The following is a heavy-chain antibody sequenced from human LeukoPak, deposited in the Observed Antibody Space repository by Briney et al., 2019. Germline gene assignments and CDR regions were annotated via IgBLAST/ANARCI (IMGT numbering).Heavy chain of an antibody. CDR2: ISTDGSSS. Sequence: GGSLRLSCAASGFSFSNYWMHWVRQAPGKGLVWVSRISTDGSSSSYADSVKGRFTIARDNAKNTLSLQMNSLRAEDMAVYYCVRAREPNIPGNWGQGTLVTVSS. CDR3: VRAREPNIPGN. D-gene: IGHD5-24*01. CDR1: GFSFSNYW. V-gene: IGHV3-74*01. J-gene: IGHJ4*02.